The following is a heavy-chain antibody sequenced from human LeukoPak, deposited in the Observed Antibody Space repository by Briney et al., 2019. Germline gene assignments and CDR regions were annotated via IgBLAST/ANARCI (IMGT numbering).Heavy chain of an antibody. CDR3: PNAYQSTRRPPQLAAAADYFQH. Sequence: GGSLRLSCAASGFTFSSYAMSWVRQAPGKGLEWVSAMSGRGGSTYYADSVKGRFTIHSHNSKHTLYLPMNSLTAEDTAVYYCPNAYQSTRRPPQLAAAADYFQHWGQGTLVPVSS. CDR2: MSGRGGST. J-gene: IGHJ1*01. CDR1: GFTFSSYA. V-gene: IGHV3-23*01. D-gene: IGHD2-2*01.